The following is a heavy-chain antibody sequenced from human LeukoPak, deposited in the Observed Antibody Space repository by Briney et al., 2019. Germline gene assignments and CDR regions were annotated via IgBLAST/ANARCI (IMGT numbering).Heavy chain of an antibody. CDR2: IYSGGST. Sequence: QTGGSLRLSCAASGFTVSSNYMSWVRQAPGKGLEWVSVIYSGGSTYYADSVKGRFTISRDNSKNTLYLQMNSLRAEDTAVYYCASANYYDILTGHHKTTAGLDYWGQGTLVTVSS. V-gene: IGHV3-66*01. D-gene: IGHD3-9*01. CDR1: GFTVSSNY. J-gene: IGHJ4*02. CDR3: ASANYYDILTGHHKTTAGLDY.